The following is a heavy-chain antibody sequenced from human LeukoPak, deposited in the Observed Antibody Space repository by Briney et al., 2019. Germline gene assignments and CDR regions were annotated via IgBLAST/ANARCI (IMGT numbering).Heavy chain of an antibody. Sequence: PGGSLRLSCAASGFTFSSYGMHWVRQAPGKGLEWVAVISYDGSNKYYADSVKGRSTISRDNSKNTLYLQMNSLRAEDTAVYYCANSGWFGESMGYWGQGTLVTVSS. V-gene: IGHV3-30*18. J-gene: IGHJ4*02. CDR1: GFTFSSYG. CDR2: ISYDGSNK. CDR3: ANSGWFGESMGY. D-gene: IGHD3-10*01.